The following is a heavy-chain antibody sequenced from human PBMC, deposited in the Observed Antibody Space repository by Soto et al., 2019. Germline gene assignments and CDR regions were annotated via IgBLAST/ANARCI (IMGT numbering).Heavy chain of an antibody. J-gene: IGHJ5*02. CDR3: ARGANRYSSSSGRWWFDP. CDR2: IIPIFGTA. D-gene: IGHD6-6*01. V-gene: IGHV1-69*01. CDR1: GGTFSSYA. Sequence: QVQLVQSGAEVKKPGSSVKVSCKASGGTFSSYAISWVRQAPGQGLEWMGGIIPIFGTANYAQKFQGRVTITADESTSTAYMELSSLRSEDTAVYYCARGANRYSSSSGRWWFDPWGQGTLVTVSS.